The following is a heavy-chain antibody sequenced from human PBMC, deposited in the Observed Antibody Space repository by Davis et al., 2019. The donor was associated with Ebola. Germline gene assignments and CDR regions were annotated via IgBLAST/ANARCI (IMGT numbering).Heavy chain of an antibody. CDR3: ARIVSGSYSDY. Sequence: ASVTVSCMASGYTFTSYYMHWVRQAPGQGLEWMGIINPSGGSTSYAQKFQGRVTMTRDTSTSTAYMELSSLRSEDTAVYYCARIVSGSYSDYWGQGTLVTVSS. CDR2: INPSGGST. CDR1: GYTFTSYY. V-gene: IGHV1-46*01. D-gene: IGHD1-26*01. J-gene: IGHJ4*02.